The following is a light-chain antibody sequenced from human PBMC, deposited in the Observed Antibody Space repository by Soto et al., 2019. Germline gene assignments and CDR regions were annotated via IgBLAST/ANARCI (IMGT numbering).Light chain of an antibody. J-gene: IGKJ5*01. V-gene: IGKV3-20*01. Sequence: TQSTGTFALSPGERATLSRRTSQTVSSAYFAWYQQRPGQAPRLLFYDASTRATGIPDRFSCSGSGRDFTLTISRLEPEDSAVYYCQQFGSSPITFGQGTRLEVK. CDR1: QTVSSAY. CDR2: DAS. CDR3: QQFGSSPIT.